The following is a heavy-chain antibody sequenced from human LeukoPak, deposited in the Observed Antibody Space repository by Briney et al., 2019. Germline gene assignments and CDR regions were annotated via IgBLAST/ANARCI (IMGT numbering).Heavy chain of an antibody. Sequence: GGSLRLSCAASGFTLSSYSMNWVRQAPGKGLEWVSYISSSSSTIYYADSVKGRFTISRDNAKNSLYLQTNSLRVEDTAVYYCARARGYSYGYGYWGQGTLVTVSS. CDR1: GFTLSSYS. V-gene: IGHV3-48*04. CDR3: ARARGYSYGYGY. CDR2: ISSSSSTI. J-gene: IGHJ4*02. D-gene: IGHD5-18*01.